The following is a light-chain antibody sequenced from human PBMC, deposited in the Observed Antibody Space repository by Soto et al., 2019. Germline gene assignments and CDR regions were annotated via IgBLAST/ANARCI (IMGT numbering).Light chain of an antibody. V-gene: IGKV3-11*01. Sequence: EIVLTQSPATLSLSPGERATLSCWASQSVSTYLAWYQQKPGQAPRLLIYDASSRATGIPARFSGSGSGTEFTLTISSLEPEDFAVYYCQQRSNWPVTFGQGTRWIS. CDR2: DAS. CDR3: QQRSNWPVT. CDR1: QSVSTY. J-gene: IGKJ1*01.